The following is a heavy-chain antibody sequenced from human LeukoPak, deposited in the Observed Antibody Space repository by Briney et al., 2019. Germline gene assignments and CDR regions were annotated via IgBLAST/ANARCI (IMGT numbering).Heavy chain of an antibody. CDR3: ARDPRITIFGEHYYYYYMDV. Sequence: GGSLRLSCAASGFTVSSNYMSWVRQALGKGLEWVSVIYSGGSTYYADSVKGRFTISRDNSKNTLYLQMNSLRAEDTAVYYCARDPRITIFGEHYYYYYMDVWGKGTTVTVSS. CDR1: GFTVSSNY. V-gene: IGHV3-53*01. D-gene: IGHD3-3*01. CDR2: IYSGGST. J-gene: IGHJ6*03.